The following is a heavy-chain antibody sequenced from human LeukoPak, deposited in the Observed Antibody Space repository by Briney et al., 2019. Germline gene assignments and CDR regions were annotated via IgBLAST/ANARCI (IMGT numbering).Heavy chain of an antibody. CDR3: ARVRLGYYDTSGYGHYDY. Sequence: ASAKVSCKASGYTFTDYYMHWVRQAPGQGLEWMGWINPHSGATNYAQKFQGRVTMTRDTSISTAYMDLSRLRSDDTAMYYCARVRLGYYDTSGYGHYDYWGQGTLVTVSS. CDR1: GYTFTDYY. D-gene: IGHD3-22*01. CDR2: INPHSGAT. V-gene: IGHV1-2*02. J-gene: IGHJ4*02.